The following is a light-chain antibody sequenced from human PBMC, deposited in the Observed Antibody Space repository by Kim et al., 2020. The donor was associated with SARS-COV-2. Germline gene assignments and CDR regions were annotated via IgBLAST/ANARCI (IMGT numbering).Light chain of an antibody. CDR3: NSRDSSGNHLV. CDR2: GKI. CDR1: SLRSYY. J-gene: IGLJ2*01. V-gene: IGLV3-19*01. Sequence: ALGQTVRITCQGDSLRSYYASWYQQKPGQAPVLVIYGKINRPSGIPDRFSGSSSGNTASLTITGAQAEDEADYYCNSRDSSGNHLVFGGGTQLTFL.